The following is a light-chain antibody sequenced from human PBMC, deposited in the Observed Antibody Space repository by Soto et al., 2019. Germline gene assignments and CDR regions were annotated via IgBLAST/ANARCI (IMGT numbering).Light chain of an antibody. CDR1: QSLLHSNGYNY. CDR3: MQALQTPGWA. CDR2: LGS. Sequence: DIVMTQSPLSLPVTPGEPASISCRSSQSLLHSNGYNYLDWYLQKPGQSPQLLIYLGSNRASGVPDRFSGSGSDTDFTLKISRVEAEDVGVYYCMQALQTPGWAFGQGTKVEIK. V-gene: IGKV2-28*01. J-gene: IGKJ1*01.